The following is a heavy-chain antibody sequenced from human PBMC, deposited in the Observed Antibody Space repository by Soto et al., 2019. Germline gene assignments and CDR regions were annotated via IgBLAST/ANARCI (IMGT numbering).Heavy chain of an antibody. Sequence: GGSLRLSCAASGFTFSSYGMHWVRQAPGKGLEWVAVISYDGSNKYYADSVKGRFTISRDNSKNTLYLQMNSLRAEDTAVYYCAKTSGTVTRLIDYWGQGTLVTVSS. CDR2: ISYDGSNK. V-gene: IGHV3-30*18. CDR1: GFTFSSYG. D-gene: IGHD4-17*01. J-gene: IGHJ4*02. CDR3: AKTSGTVTRLIDY.